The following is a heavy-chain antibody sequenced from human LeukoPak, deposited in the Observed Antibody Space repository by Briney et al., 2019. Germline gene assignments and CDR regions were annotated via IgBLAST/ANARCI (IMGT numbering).Heavy chain of an antibody. CDR1: GGSISSYY. J-gene: IGHJ4*02. Sequence: MASETLSLTCTVSGGSISSYYWSWIRQHPGKGLEWIGYIYYSGSTNYNPSLKSRVTISVDTSKNQFSLKLSSVTAADTAVYYCASTSTSSLPDYWGQGTPVTVSS. CDR2: IYYSGST. D-gene: IGHD5/OR15-5a*01. CDR3: ASTSTSSLPDY. V-gene: IGHV4-59*01.